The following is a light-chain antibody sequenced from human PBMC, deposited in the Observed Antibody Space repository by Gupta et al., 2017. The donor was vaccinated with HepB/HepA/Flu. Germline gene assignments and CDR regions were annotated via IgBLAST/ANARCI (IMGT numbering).Light chain of an antibody. CDR2: DNN. Sequence: QSVLTPPPSVSGAPGQRVTIPCPGIRSNIGAGYDVHWYQQLPGTAPKLLSYDNNNRPSGVPDRFSGSKSGTSASLAITGLQAEDEADYYCQSYDSSLSGYVVFGGGTKLAVL. J-gene: IGLJ2*01. CDR3: QSYDSSLSGYVV. V-gene: IGLV1-40*01. CDR1: RSNIGAGYD.